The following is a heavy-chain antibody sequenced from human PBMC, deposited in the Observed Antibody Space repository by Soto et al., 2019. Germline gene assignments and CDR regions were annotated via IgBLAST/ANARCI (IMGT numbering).Heavy chain of an antibody. D-gene: IGHD4-17*01. V-gene: IGHV1-18*01. CDR2: ISAYNGNT. J-gene: IGHJ1*01. CDR3: TRDGYDDGDYTYFQH. Sequence: ASVKVSCKASGYTFTSYGISWVRQAPGQGLEWMGWISAYNGNTNYVQKLQGRVTMTTDTSTSTAYMELRSLRSDYTAVYYCTRDGYDDGDYTYFQHWGQGTLVTVSS. CDR1: GYTFTSYG.